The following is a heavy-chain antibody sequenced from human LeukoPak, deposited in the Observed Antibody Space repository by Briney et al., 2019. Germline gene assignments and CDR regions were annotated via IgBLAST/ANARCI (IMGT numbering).Heavy chain of an antibody. J-gene: IGHJ4*02. Sequence: GASVKVSCKASGGTFSSYAISWVRQAPGQGLEWMGGIIPIFGTANYAQKFQGRVTITTDESTSTAYMELSSLRSEDTAVYYCATDPYGSGSYPADYWGQGTLVTVSS. V-gene: IGHV1-69*05. D-gene: IGHD3-10*01. CDR1: GGTFSSYA. CDR3: ATDPYGSGSYPADY. CDR2: IIPIFGTA.